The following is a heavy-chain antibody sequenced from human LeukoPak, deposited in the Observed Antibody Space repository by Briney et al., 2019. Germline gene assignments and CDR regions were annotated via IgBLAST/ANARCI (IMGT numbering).Heavy chain of an antibody. CDR3: ARGPARYYYDSSGYSDY. Sequence: PSETLSLTCTASGGSISSYYWSWIRQPPGKGLEWIGYIYYSGSTNYNPSLKSRVTISVDTSKNQFSLKLSSVTAADTAVYYCARGPARYYYDSSGYSDYWGQGTLVTVSS. CDR2: IYYSGST. CDR1: GGSISSYY. D-gene: IGHD3-22*01. V-gene: IGHV4-59*01. J-gene: IGHJ4*02.